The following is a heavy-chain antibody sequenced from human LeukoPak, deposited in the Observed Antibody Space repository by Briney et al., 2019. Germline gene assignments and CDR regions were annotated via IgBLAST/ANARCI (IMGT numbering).Heavy chain of an antibody. CDR1: GFSFISHG. CDR3: AKRPSDYGDYVSYFDY. J-gene: IGHJ4*02. V-gene: IGHV3-30*18. Sequence: GGSLRLSCAASGFSFISHGMHWVRQAPGKGLEWVGVISDDGRRKDYADSVKGRFTISRDNSKDTLYLQMNSLRAEDTAVYYCAKRPSDYGDYVSYFDYWGQGTLVTVSS. CDR2: ISDDGRRK. D-gene: IGHD4-17*01.